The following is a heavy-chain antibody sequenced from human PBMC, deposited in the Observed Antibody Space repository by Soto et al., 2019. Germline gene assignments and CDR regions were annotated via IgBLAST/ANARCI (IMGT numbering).Heavy chain of an antibody. V-gene: IGHV3-64*01. Sequence: PGGSLRLSCAASGFTLSGYAMDWVRQAPGKGLEYVSGISSNGVGTYYANSVQGRFTISRDNSKNTVYLQMGSLRPEDMAVYYCSRRARPDFYYMDFWGTGTTVTVSS. CDR2: ISSNGVGT. CDR1: GFTLSGYA. CDR3: SRRARPDFYYMDF. D-gene: IGHD6-6*01. J-gene: IGHJ6*03.